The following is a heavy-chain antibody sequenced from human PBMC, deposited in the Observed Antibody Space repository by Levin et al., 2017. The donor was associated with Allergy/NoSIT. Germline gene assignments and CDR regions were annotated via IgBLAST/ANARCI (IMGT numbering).Heavy chain of an antibody. CDR3: AKAGPTRTSTLVRYSDYYYMDV. V-gene: IGHV3-23*01. CDR1: GFTFSSYA. J-gene: IGHJ6*03. Sequence: GGSLRLSCAASGFTFSSYAMSWVRQAPGKGLEWVSAISGSGGSTYYADSVKGRFTISRDNSKNTLYLQMNSLRAEDTAVYYCAKAGPTRTSTLVRYSDYYYMDVWGKGTTVTVSS. D-gene: IGHD6-6*01. CDR2: ISGSGGST.